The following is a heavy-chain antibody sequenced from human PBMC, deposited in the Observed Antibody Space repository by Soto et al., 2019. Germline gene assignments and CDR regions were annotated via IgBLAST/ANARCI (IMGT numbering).Heavy chain of an antibody. D-gene: IGHD3-3*01. J-gene: IGHJ3*02. CDR1: GYPVTAYC. CDR3: PRGGGVGVAGSAAFDM. V-gene: IGHV1-2*02. Sequence: QVHLVQSGVVVKKPGASVTVSCSASGYPVTAYCMHWVRQAPGRGLEWMGGIKLATGAAKYTQTFQARVTMTRDTSTSTAFIEPSGLTSKDTAVFYCPRGGGVGVAGSAAFDMWGQGTLVTVSS. CDR2: IKLATGAA.